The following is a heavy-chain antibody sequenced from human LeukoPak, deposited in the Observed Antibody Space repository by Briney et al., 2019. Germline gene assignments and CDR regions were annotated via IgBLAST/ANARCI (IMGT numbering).Heavy chain of an antibody. D-gene: IGHD6-13*01. CDR2: IRGSDATT. J-gene: IGHJ4*02. CDR1: GFTFSSYA. Sequence: PGGSLRLSCAASGFTFSSYAMSWVRQAPGKGLEWVSAIRGSDATTYYADSVKGRFTISRDNSKNTLYLQMNSLRAEDTAVYYCAKPVGNSWFYFDYWGQGTLVTVSS. V-gene: IGHV3-23*01. CDR3: AKPVGNSWFYFDY.